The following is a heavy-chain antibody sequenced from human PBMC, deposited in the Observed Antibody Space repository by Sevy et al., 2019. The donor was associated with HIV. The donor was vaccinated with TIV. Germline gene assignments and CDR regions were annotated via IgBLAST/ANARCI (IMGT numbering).Heavy chain of an antibody. V-gene: IGHV3-30*18. CDR3: AKESGSYYDFWSGHDTFDM. Sequence: GGSLRLSCAASGFNFSSYGMHWVRQAPGKGLEWVAIISYAGSSKYYAHSVKGRFTISRDNSKNTLYLQINSLRTEDTAVYYCAKESGSYYDFWSGHDTFDMWGQGTVVTVSS. CDR2: ISYAGSSK. D-gene: IGHD3-3*01. J-gene: IGHJ3*02. CDR1: GFNFSSYG.